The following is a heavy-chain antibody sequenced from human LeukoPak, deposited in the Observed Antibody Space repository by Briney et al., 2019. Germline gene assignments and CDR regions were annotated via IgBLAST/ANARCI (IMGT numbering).Heavy chain of an antibody. CDR2: IYYSGVT. CDR1: GDSITTYY. J-gene: IGHJ4*02. CDR3: ARAPDYGGTDFDY. D-gene: IGHD4-23*01. V-gene: IGHV4-59*08. Sequence: SETLSLTCTVSGDSITTYYWSWIRQPPGKGLEYIGYIYYSGVTNYQPSLKSRVTMSLDTSKNQFSLKLTSVTAADTAVYYCARAPDYGGTDFDYWGQGTLVTVSS.